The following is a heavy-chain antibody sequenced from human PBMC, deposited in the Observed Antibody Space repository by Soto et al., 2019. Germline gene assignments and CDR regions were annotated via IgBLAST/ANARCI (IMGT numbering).Heavy chain of an antibody. Sequence: QVQLVQSGAEVKKPGASVKVSCKASGYTFTSYDINWVRQATGQGLEWIGWMNPNSGNTGYAQKVQGRVTMTRNTYTSTDYQELRSLRSEDTALYYCARKTIVGATTFDYWGQGTLVTVPS. CDR1: GYTFTSYD. V-gene: IGHV1-8*01. CDR2: MNPNSGNT. CDR3: ARKTIVGATTFDY. D-gene: IGHD1-26*01. J-gene: IGHJ4*02.